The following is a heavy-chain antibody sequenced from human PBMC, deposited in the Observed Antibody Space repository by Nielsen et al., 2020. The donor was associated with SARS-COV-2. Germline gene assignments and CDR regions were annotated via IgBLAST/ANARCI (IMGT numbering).Heavy chain of an antibody. CDR1: GGSISSYY. Sequence: SETLSLTCTVSGGSISSYYWGWIRQPPGKGLEWIGSIYYSGSTYYNPSLKSRVTISVDTSKNQFSLKLSSVTAADTAVYYCASFPNDYYYYGMDVWGQGTTVTVSS. CDR2: IYYSGST. J-gene: IGHJ6*02. V-gene: IGHV4-39*01. CDR3: ASFPNDYYYYGMDV.